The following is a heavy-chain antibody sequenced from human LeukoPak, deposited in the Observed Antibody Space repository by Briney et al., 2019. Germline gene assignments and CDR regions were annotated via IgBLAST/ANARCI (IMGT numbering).Heavy chain of an antibody. Sequence: GGSLRLSCAASGFTFSSYAMSWVRQAPGKGLEWVSAISGSGDSTYYADSVKGRFTISRDNSKNTLYLQMNSLRAEDTAVYYCAKDLDIVVVPAAQHDAFDIWGQGTMVTVSS. CDR1: GFTFSSYA. D-gene: IGHD2-2*03. CDR3: AKDLDIVVVPAAQHDAFDI. V-gene: IGHV3-23*01. CDR2: ISGSGDST. J-gene: IGHJ3*02.